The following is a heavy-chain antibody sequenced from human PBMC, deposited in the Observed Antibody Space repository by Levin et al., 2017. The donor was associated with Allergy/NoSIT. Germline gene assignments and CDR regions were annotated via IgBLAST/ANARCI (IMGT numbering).Heavy chain of an antibody. CDR2: IYYSGTT. Sequence: PSETLSLTCTVSGGSISSNNYYWGWIRQPPGKGLEWIGSIYYSGTTFYNPSLKSRVTISVDTSKNQFSLKLTSVTAADTAVYYCARVTPGKYSSGWYSKWFDPWGQGTLVTVSS. D-gene: IGHD6-19*01. J-gene: IGHJ5*02. CDR1: GGSISSNNYY. V-gene: IGHV4-39*01. CDR3: ARVTPGKYSSGWYSKWFDP.